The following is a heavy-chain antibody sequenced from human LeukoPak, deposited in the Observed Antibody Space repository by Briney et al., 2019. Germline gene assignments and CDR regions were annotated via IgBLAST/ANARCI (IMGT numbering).Heavy chain of an antibody. J-gene: IGHJ5*02. Sequence: SVKVSCKASGGTFSSYAISWVRQAPGQGLEWMGTIIPIFGTANYAQKFQGRVTITTDESTSTAYMELSILRSEDTAVYYSVTDTSGIAAVDWFDPWGQGTLVTVSS. CDR2: IIPIFGTA. CDR3: VTDTSGIAAVDWFDP. V-gene: IGHV1-69*05. CDR1: GGTFSSYA. D-gene: IGHD6-13*01.